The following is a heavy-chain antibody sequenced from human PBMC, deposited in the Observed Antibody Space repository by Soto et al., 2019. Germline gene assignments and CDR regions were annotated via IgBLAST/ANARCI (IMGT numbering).Heavy chain of an antibody. V-gene: IGHV3-21*01. CDR2: ISSSSSYI. CDR3: ARDTYYYGSGRYSP. CDR1: GFTFSSYS. Sequence: EVQLVESGGGLVKPGGSLRLSCAASGFTFSSYSMNWVRQAPGKVLEWVSSISSSSSYIYYADSVKGRFTISSDNAKNSLYLQMNSLRAEDTAVYYCARDTYYYGSGRYSPWGQGTLGTVSS. D-gene: IGHD3-10*01. J-gene: IGHJ5*02.